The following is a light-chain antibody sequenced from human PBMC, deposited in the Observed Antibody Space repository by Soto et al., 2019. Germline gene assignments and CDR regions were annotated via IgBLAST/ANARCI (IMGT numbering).Light chain of an antibody. CDR1: GSNIGAGYD. J-gene: IGLJ1*01. CDR3: QSYDSSLSGYV. V-gene: IGLV1-40*01. Sequence: QSVLTQPPSVSGAPGQRVTISCTGSGSNIGAGYDVHWYQQLPGTAPRLLIYINRNRPSGVPDRFSGSKSGTSASLAITGLQAEDEADYYCQSYDSSLSGYVFGTGTKVTVL. CDR2: INR.